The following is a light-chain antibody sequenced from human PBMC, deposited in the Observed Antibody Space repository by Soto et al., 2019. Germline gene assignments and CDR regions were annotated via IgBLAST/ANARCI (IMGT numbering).Light chain of an antibody. CDR3: QQYGSSPWT. CDR1: QNVSSS. J-gene: IGKJ1*01. Sequence: EIVMTQSPATLSASPGERATLSCRASQNVSSSLAWYQQKPGQAHRXLIYDASSRATGIPDRISGSGSGTDLTITISRLEPEDFEVYYYQQYGSSPWTFGQGTKVDI. V-gene: IGKV3-20*01. CDR2: DAS.